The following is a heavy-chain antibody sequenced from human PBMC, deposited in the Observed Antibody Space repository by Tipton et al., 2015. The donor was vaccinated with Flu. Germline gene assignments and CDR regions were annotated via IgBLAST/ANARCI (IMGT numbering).Heavy chain of an antibody. J-gene: IGHJ5*01. CDR3: AREGAIAADS. CDR2: IRSNGSKT. V-gene: IGHV3-48*03. Sequence: SLRLSCEASGFTFSTYEMRRVRQAPGKGLGWVAYIRSNGSKTYYTDSVKGRFTVSRDNANNSLYLQLSSLRAEDTAVYFCAREGAIAADSWGQGTLVSVSS. CDR1: GFTFSTYE. D-gene: IGHD6-13*01.